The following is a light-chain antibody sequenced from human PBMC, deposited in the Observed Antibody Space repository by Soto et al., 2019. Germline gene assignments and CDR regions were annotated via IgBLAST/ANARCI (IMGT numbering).Light chain of an antibody. CDR2: GAS. CDR3: QQHSPWPPWT. Sequence: EVVLTQSPATLSLSPGERATLSCRASQNVSTFLDWYQQKPGQAPRLLIYGASTRATGIPARFSGSGSGTDFTLTISSLEPEDFAAYYCQQHSPWPPWTFGQGTRVEIQ. V-gene: IGKV3-11*01. CDR1: QNVSTF. J-gene: IGKJ1*01.